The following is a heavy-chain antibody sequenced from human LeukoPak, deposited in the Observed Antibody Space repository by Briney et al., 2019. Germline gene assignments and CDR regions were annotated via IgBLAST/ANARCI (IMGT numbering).Heavy chain of an antibody. CDR2: ISGRGNTI. CDR1: GFTFSSYN. J-gene: IGHJ4*02. CDR3: ARDPPALEDFDY. Sequence: GGSLRLSCAATGFTFSSYNMNWVRQAPGKGLEWVSYISGRGNTIKYADSVKGRFTISRDNGKNSLYLHMSSLRAEDTAVYYCARDPPALEDFDYWGQGTQVTVSS. V-gene: IGHV3-48*04.